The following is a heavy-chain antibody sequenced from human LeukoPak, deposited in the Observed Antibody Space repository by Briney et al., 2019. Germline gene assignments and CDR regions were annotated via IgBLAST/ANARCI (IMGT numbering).Heavy chain of an antibody. D-gene: IGHD5-12*01. CDR2: IRSKAYGGTT. CDR1: GFTFGDYA. CDR3: TRQYSGYEPTTDYFDY. J-gene: IGHJ4*02. Sequence: PGGSLRLSRTASGFTFGDYAMSWFRQAPGKGLEWVGFIRSKAYGGTTEYAASVKGRFTISRDDSKSIAYLQMNSLKTEDTAVYYCTRQYSGYEPTTDYFDYWGQGTLVTVSS. V-gene: IGHV3-49*03.